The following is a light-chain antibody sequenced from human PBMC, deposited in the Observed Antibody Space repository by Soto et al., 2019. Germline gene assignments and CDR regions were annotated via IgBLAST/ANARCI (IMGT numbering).Light chain of an antibody. CDR1: QSVLYSSNNKNY. Sequence: DIVMTQSPDSLAVSLGERATINRKSSQSVLYSSNNKNYLAWYQQKPGQPPKLLIYWASTRESGVPDRFSGSGSGTDFTLTIRSLQAEDVAVYYCQQYFRPWTFGQGTKVEIK. CDR2: WAS. J-gene: IGKJ1*01. CDR3: QQYFRPWT. V-gene: IGKV4-1*01.